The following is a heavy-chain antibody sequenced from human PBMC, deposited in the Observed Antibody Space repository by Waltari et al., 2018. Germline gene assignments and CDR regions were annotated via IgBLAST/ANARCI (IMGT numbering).Heavy chain of an antibody. Sequence: QVQLVQSGAEVKKPGASVKVSCKASGTTFTSYYMHWVRQAPGQGLEWMGIINPSGRSTSYAQKFQGRVTMTRDTSTSTVYMELSSLRSEDTAVYYCARDLSIAAALSHFDYWGQGTLVTVSS. CDR2: INPSGRST. CDR3: ARDLSIAAALSHFDY. V-gene: IGHV1-46*01. CDR1: GTTFTSYY. J-gene: IGHJ4*02. D-gene: IGHD6-13*01.